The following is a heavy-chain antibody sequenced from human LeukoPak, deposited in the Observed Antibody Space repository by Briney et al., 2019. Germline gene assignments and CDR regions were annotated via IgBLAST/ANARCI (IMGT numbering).Heavy chain of an antibody. J-gene: IGHJ5*02. CDR3: ARVAGGGRYFDWLHAWFDP. V-gene: IGHV4-34*01. CDR1: GGSFSGYY. CDR2: INHSGST. D-gene: IGHD3-9*01. Sequence: SETLSLTCAVYGGSFSGYYWSWIRQPPGKGLEWIGEINHSGSTNYNPSLKSRVTISVDTSKNQFSLKLSSVTAADTAVYYCARVAGGGRYFDWLHAWFDPWGQGTLVTVSS.